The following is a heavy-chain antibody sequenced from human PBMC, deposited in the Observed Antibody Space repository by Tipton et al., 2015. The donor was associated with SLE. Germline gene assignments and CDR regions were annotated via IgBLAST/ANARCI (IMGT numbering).Heavy chain of an antibody. J-gene: IGHJ4*02. D-gene: IGHD6-19*01. CDR3: AAVVAGGDY. Sequence: TLSLTCAVYGGSFSGYYWSWIRQPPGKGLEWIGEINHSGSTSYNPSLKRRVTISVDTSKNQFSLKLSSVTAADTAVYYCAAVVAGGDYWGQGTLVTVSS. CDR2: INHSGST. CDR1: GGSFSGYY. V-gene: IGHV4-34*01.